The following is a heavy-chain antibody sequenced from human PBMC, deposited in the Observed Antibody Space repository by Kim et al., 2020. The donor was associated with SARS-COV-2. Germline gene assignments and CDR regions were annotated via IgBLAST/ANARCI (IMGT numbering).Heavy chain of an antibody. J-gene: IGHJ4*02. CDR2: IKSKTNGGTT. Sequence: GGSLRLSCAASGFTFSNAWMSRVRQAPGKGLEWVGRIKSKTNGGTTDYAAPVKSRFTISRDDSKNTRYLQMNSLKTEDTAMYYCTTDHDCSGGSCLPTDYWGQGTLVTLSS. CDR1: GFTFSNAW. D-gene: IGHD2-15*01. V-gene: IGHV3-15*01. CDR3: TTDHDCSGGSCLPTDY.